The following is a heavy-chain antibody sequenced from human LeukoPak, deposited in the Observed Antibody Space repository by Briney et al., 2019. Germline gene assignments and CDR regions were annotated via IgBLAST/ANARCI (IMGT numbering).Heavy chain of an antibody. CDR3: AREAGSGSYYIGY. CDR1: GGSISSSSYY. CDR2: IYYSGST. Sequence: SETLSLTCTVSGGSISSSSYYWGWIRQPPGKGLEWIGSIYYSGSTYYNPSLKSRVAISVDTSKNQFSLKLSSVTAADTAVYYCAREAGSGSYYIGYWGQGTLVTVSS. V-gene: IGHV4-39*02. D-gene: IGHD3-10*01. J-gene: IGHJ4*02.